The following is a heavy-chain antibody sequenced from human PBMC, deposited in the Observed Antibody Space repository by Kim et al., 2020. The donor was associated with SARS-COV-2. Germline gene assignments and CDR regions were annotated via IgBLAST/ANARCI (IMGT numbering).Heavy chain of an antibody. CDR2: IWYDGSNK. CDR1: GFTFSSYG. J-gene: IGHJ1*01. CDR3: AKGFSSLGDYGDHDDGG. D-gene: IGHD4-17*01. V-gene: IGHV3-33*06. Sequence: GGSLRLSCAASGFTFSSYGMHWVRQAPGKGLEWVAVIWYDGSNKYYADSVKGRFTISRDNSKNTLYLQMNSLRAEDTAVYYCAKGFSSLGDYGDHDDGGWGQGTLVTVPS.